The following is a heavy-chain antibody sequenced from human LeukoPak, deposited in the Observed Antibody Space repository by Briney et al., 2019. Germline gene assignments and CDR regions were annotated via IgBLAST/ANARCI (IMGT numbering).Heavy chain of an antibody. D-gene: IGHD1-1*01. CDR2: INSDGSTT. Sequence: PGGSLRLSCAASGFTFSSYWMHWVRQAPGKGLVWVSRINSDGSTTTYAASVKGRFTISRDNAKNTLYLQMNTLTAEDTAVYYCARTWYSLDAFDIWGQGTMVTVSS. CDR3: ARTWYSLDAFDI. V-gene: IGHV3-74*01. CDR1: GFTFSSYW. J-gene: IGHJ3*02.